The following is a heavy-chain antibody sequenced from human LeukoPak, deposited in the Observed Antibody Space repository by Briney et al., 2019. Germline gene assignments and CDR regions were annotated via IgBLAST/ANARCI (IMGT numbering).Heavy chain of an antibody. V-gene: IGHV3-23*01. D-gene: IGHD3-3*01. CDR2: ISTGGGST. CDR1: GLTFSIYA. J-gene: IGHJ4*02. Sequence: GGSLRLSCAASGLTFSIYAMSWVRQAPGKGLEWVSTISTGGGSTYYADSVKGRFTISRDNSKNTLFLQMNSLRAEDTAVYYCARLGVVIKNYFDSWGQGTLVTVSS. CDR3: ARLGVVIKNYFDS.